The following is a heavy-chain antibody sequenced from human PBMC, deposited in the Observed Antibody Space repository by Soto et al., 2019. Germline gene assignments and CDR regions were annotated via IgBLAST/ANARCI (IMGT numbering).Heavy chain of an antibody. V-gene: IGHV1-2*04. CDR3: ARSGAGGDCTNGVCYQNWFDP. J-gene: IGHJ5*02. Sequence: ASVKVSCKASGYTFTGYYMHWVRQAPGQGLEWMGWINPNSGGTNYAQKFQGWVTMTRDTSISTAYMELSRLRSDDTAVYYCARSGAGGDCTNGVCYQNWFDPWGQGTLVTVSS. CDR2: INPNSGGT. D-gene: IGHD2-8*01. CDR1: GYTFTGYY.